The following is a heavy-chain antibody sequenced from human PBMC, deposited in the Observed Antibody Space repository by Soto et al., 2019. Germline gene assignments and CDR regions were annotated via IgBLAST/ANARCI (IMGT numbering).Heavy chain of an antibody. Sequence: PSETLSLTCAVYGGSFSGYYWSWIRQPPGKGLEWIGEINHRGSTNYNPALKSRVTISVDTSKNQFSLKLSSVTAADTAVYYCAIETRGDSYGRRRTPFDPWGQGTLVTVSS. CDR3: AIETRGDSYGRRRTPFDP. CDR2: INHRGST. CDR1: GGSFSGYY. J-gene: IGHJ5*02. V-gene: IGHV4-34*01. D-gene: IGHD5-18*01.